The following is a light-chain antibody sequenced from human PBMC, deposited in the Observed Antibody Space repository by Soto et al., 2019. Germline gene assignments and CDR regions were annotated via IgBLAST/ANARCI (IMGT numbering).Light chain of an antibody. CDR1: SSDVGAYNY. CDR2: DVS. V-gene: IGLV2-11*01. Sequence: QSALTQPASVSGSPGQSITISCTGTSSDVGAYNYVSWYQLNPGKAPKLMIYDVSERPSGVPDRFSGSKSGNTASLTISGLQAEDEADYYCCSYAGTYTGVFGTGTQLTVL. CDR3: CSYAGTYTGV. J-gene: IGLJ1*01.